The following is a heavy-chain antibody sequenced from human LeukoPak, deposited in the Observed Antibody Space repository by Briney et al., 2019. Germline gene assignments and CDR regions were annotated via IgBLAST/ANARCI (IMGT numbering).Heavy chain of an antibody. D-gene: IGHD3-16*01. CDR1: GFTFSSYE. Sequence: GGSLRLSCAASGFTFSSYEMNWVRQAPGKGLEWVSYISSSGSTIYYADSVKGRFTISRDNAKNPLYLQMNSLRAEDTAVYYCASVGGGGAAVVDYWGQGTLVTVSS. J-gene: IGHJ4*02. V-gene: IGHV3-48*03. CDR3: ASVGGGGAAVVDY. CDR2: ISSSGSTI.